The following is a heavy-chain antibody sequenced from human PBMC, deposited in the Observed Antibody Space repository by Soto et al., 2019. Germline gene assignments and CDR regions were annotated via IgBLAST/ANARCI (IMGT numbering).Heavy chain of an antibody. V-gene: IGHV1-8*01. D-gene: IGHD3-3*01. CDR2: MNPNSGNT. Sequence: QVQLVQSGAEVKKPGASVKVSCKASGYTFTSYDINWVRQATGQGLEWMGWMNPNSGNTGYAQKFQGRVTMTRNTSVSTAYMELSSLRSEDTAVYYCARGKDLEVRFLEWFLNWFDPWGQGTLVTVSS. J-gene: IGHJ5*02. CDR1: GYTFTSYD. CDR3: ARGKDLEVRFLEWFLNWFDP.